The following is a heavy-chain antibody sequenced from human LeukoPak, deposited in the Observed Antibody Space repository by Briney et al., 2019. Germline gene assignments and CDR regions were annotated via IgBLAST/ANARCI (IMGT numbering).Heavy chain of an antibody. CDR3: ARDNQRYYFDY. CDR2: ISSSSSTI. Sequence: GGSLRLSCAASGFTFSSYSMNWVRQAPGKGLEWVSYISSSSSTIYYADSVKGRFTISRDNSKNTLYLQMNSLRAEDTAVYYCARDNQRYYFDYWGQGTLVTVSS. CDR1: GFTFSSYS. J-gene: IGHJ4*02. V-gene: IGHV3-48*01. D-gene: IGHD1-14*01.